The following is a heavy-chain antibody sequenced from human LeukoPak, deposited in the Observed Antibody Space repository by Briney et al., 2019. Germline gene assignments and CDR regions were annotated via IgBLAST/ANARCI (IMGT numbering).Heavy chain of an antibody. CDR2: IIPIFGTA. CDR1: GGTFSSYA. CDR3: ARTTNYYDSVYYFDY. Sequence: SVKVSCTASGGTFSSYAISWVRQAPGQGLEWTGGIIPIFGTANYARKFQGRVTITADESTSTAYMELSSLRSEDTAVYYCARTTNYYDSVYYFDYWGQGTLVTVSS. D-gene: IGHD3-22*01. V-gene: IGHV1-69*13. J-gene: IGHJ4*02.